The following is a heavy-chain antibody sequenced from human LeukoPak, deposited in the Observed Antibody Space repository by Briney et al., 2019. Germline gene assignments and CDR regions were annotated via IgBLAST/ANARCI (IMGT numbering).Heavy chain of an antibody. V-gene: IGHV2-5*02. CDR2: IYWDDNK. J-gene: IGHJ4*02. Sequence: SGPTLVKPTQTLTLTCSFSGFSLSSTGVGVGWIRQPPGKALEWLALIYWDDNKYYRPSLRSRLTITKDTSKTQVVLTMTDMDHMDTATYYCAHTRLWTTRDFDFWGQGTLVTVSS. D-gene: IGHD1-1*01. CDR3: AHTRLWTTRDFDF. CDR1: GFSLSSTGVG.